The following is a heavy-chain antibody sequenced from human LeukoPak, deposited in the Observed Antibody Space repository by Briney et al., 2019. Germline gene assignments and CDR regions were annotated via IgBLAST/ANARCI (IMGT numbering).Heavy chain of an antibody. CDR3: ATWGDGDYYFDY. D-gene: IGHD4-17*01. V-gene: IGHV1-24*01. J-gene: IGHJ4*02. CDR2: FDPEDGET. Sequence: ASAKVSCKVSGYTLTELSMHWVRQAPGKGLEWMGGFDPEDGETIYAQKFQGRVTMTEDTSTDTAYMELSSLRSEDTAVYYCATWGDGDYYFDYWGQGTLVTVSS. CDR1: GYTLTELS.